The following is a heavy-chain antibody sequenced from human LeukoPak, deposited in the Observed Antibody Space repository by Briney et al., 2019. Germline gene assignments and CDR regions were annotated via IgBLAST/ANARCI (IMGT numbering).Heavy chain of an antibody. D-gene: IGHD3-22*01. J-gene: IGHJ4*02. CDR1: GCSFTSYW. CDR2: IYPGDSDT. V-gene: IGHV5-51*01. Sequence: GESLQISCKGSGCSFTSYWIGWVRQMPGKGLEWMGIIYPGDSDTRYSPSSQGQVTISADKSISTAYLQWSSLKASDTAMYYCARYSSGSSQGYWGQGTLVTVSS. CDR3: ARYSSGSSQGY.